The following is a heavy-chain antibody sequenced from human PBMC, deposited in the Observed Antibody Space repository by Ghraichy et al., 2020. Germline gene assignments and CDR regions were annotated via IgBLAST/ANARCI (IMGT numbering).Heavy chain of an antibody. CDR2: IRSKANSYAT. V-gene: IGHV3-73*01. D-gene: IGHD1-26*01. J-gene: IGHJ6*02. Sequence: GGSLRLSCAASGFTFSGSAMHWVRQASGKGLEWVGRIRSKANSYATAYAASVKGRFTISRDDSKNTAYLQMNSLKTEDTAVYYCTRHTRGSLHYYYGMDVWGQGTTVTVSS. CDR3: TRHTRGSLHYYYGMDV. CDR1: GFTFSGSA.